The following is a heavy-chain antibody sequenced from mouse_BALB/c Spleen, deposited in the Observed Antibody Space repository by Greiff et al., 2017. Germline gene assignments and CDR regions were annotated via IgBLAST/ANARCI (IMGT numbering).Heavy chain of an antibody. CDR3: ALTGPLDY. CDR2: IDPANGNT. J-gene: IGHJ2*01. CDR1: GFNIKDTY. V-gene: IGHV14-3*02. D-gene: IGHD4-1*01. Sequence: EVQGVESGAELVKPGASVKLSCTASGFNIKDTYMHWVKQRPEQGLEWIGRIDPANGNTKYDPKFQGKATITADTSSNTAYLQLSSLTSEDTAVYYCALTGPLDYWGQGTTLTVSS.